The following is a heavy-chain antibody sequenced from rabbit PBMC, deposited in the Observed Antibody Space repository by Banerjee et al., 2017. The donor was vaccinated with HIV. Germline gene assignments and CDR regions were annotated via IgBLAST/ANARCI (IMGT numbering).Heavy chain of an antibody. J-gene: IGHJ4*01. CDR2: IYTGSSGSS. CDR1: GFSFSSGYD. D-gene: IGHD4-1*01. Sequence: QEQLEESGGDLVKPEGSLTLTCTASGFSFSSGYDMCWVRQAPGKGLEWIGCIYTGSSGSSYYSNLANGRFTISKPSSTTVTLQMTSLTAADTASYFCARDLAGVIGWNFNLWGPGTLVTVS. V-gene: IGHV1S45*01. CDR3: ARDLAGVIGWNFNL.